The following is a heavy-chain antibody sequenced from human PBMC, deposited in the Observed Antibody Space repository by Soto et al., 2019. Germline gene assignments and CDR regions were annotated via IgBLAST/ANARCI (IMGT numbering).Heavy chain of an antibody. J-gene: IGHJ5*02. V-gene: IGHV4-31*03. CDR3: ARQYDNSIPNWFDP. D-gene: IGHD4-4*01. Sequence: QVQLQESGPGLVKPSQTLSLTCTVSGGSISSGGYYWSWIRQHPGKGLEWIGYIYYSGSTSYNPSLESRITMSADTSKNQFSLRLTSVTAADTAVYYCARQYDNSIPNWFDPWGQGTLVTVSS. CDR2: IYYSGST. CDR1: GGSISSGGYY.